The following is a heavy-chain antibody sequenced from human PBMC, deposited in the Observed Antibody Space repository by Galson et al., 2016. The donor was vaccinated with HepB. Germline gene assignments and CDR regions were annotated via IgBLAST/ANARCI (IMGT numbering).Heavy chain of an antibody. Sequence: SLRLSCAVSGFTFNSYWMSWVRQAPGKGLEWVANMNQDGSEKYYVDSVKGRFTISRDNAKNSLYLQMDSLRAEDTAVYYCARSKRGGGRPAYFDYWGQGTLVTVSS. D-gene: IGHD4-23*01. CDR2: MNQDGSEK. J-gene: IGHJ4*02. V-gene: IGHV3-7*01. CDR3: ARSKRGGGRPAYFDY. CDR1: GFTFNSYW.